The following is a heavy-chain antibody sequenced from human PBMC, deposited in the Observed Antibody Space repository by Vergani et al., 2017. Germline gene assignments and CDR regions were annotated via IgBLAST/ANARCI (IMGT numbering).Heavy chain of an antibody. CDR3: AKAQPRLRFLEWLTEYYYMDV. J-gene: IGHJ6*03. V-gene: IGHV3-23*01. CDR2: ISDNGGST. CDR1: GFTFRNYA. Sequence: AASGFTFRNYAMTWVRQAPGKGLEWVSIISDNGGSTYYADSVKGRFSISRDNSKNTLYLQMNSLRAEDTAVYYCAKAQPRLRFLEWLTEYYYMDVWGKGTTVTVSS. D-gene: IGHD3-3*01.